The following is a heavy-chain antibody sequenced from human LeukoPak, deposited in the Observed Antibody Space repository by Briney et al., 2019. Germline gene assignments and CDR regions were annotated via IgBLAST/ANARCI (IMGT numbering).Heavy chain of an antibody. V-gene: IGHV3-7*03. CDR1: RFTFSKYW. CDR3: AKGQRGMTTVTPFDY. Sequence: PGGSLRLSCEASRFTFSKYWMSWVRQAPGKGLEWVANIKQDGSEQNYVDSVKGRFTISRDNAKNSLYLRMDSLRAGDTAVYYCAKGQRGMTTVTPFDYWGQGTLVTVSS. D-gene: IGHD4-17*01. J-gene: IGHJ4*02. CDR2: IKQDGSEQ.